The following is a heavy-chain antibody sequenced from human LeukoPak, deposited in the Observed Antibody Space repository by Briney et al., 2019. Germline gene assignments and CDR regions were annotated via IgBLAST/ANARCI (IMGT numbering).Heavy chain of an antibody. J-gene: IGHJ4*02. CDR2: IYVDGRTT. D-gene: IGHD4/OR15-4a*01. Sequence: TGGSLRLSCVASGFTFSNYWMHWVRQPPGKGLVWVSRIYVDGRTTNHAVSVKGRFTISRDTSKNTLYLQMNSLRAEDTALYFCAKKAQYDGHYPLDYWGQGTLVTVSA. CDR1: GFTFSNYW. V-gene: IGHV3-74*01. CDR3: AKKAQYDGHYPLDY.